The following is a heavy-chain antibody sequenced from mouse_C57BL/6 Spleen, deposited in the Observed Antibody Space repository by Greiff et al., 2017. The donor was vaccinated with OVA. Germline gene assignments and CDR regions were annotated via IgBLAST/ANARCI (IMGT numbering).Heavy chain of an antibody. CDR1: GFSLTSYG. CDR3: ARDYYGSSAWFAD. Sequence: QVQLQQPGPGLVQPSQSLSITCTVSGFSLTSYGVHWVRQSPGKGLEWLGVIWSGGSTAYFAAFISSLSISKDNSKSQVFFKMNSLQADDTAIYYCARDYYGSSAWFADWGQGTLVTVSA. D-gene: IGHD1-1*01. J-gene: IGHJ3*01. CDR2: IWSGGST. V-gene: IGHV2-2*01.